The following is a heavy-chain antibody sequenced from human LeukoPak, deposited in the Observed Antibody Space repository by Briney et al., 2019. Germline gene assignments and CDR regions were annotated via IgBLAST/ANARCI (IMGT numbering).Heavy chain of an antibody. CDR1: GFTFSSYT. D-gene: IGHD6-6*01. CDR3: ARVSSSSGHYYYMDV. J-gene: IGHJ6*03. CDR2: ISSSSSYI. Sequence: GGSLRLSCAASGFTFSSYTMNWVRQAPEKGLEWVSSISSSSSYIYYADSVKGRFTISRDNAKNSLYLQMNSLRAEDTAVYYCARVSSSSGHYYYMDVWGKGTTVTVSS. V-gene: IGHV3-21*01.